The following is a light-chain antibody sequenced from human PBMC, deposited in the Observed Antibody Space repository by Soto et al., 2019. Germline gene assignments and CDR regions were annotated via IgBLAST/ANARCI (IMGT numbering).Light chain of an antibody. CDR2: ENN. CDR3: GTWDSSLSAGYV. CDR1: SSNIGNNY. V-gene: IGLV1-51*02. J-gene: IGLJ1*01. Sequence: QSVLPQPPSVSAAPGQKVTISCSGSSSNIGNNYVSWYQQLPGTAPKLLIYENNKRPSGIPDRFSGSKSGTSATLGITGLQTGDEADYYCGTWDSSLSAGYVFGTGTKVTV.